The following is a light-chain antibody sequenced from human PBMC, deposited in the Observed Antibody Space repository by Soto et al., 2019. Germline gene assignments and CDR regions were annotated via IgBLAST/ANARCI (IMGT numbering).Light chain of an antibody. V-gene: IGKV1-9*01. J-gene: IGKJ5*01. CDR2: GAS. CDR1: QGIGSY. CDR3: QQLDSYPIT. Sequence: DIQLTQSPSFLSASVGDRVTITCRASQGIGSYLAWYQQKPGKAPKLLIYGASTLQSGVPSRFSGSGSGTEFTLTISSLQPEDFATYYCQQLDSYPITFGQGTRLEIK.